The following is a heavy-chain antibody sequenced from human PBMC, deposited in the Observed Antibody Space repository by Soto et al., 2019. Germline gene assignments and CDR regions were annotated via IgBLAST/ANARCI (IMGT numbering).Heavy chain of an antibody. CDR3: ARGRRRRVYSSSWYGGNYYYGMDV. V-gene: IGHV4-31*03. CDR2: TFYTGSI. CDR1: GGSISNSGYY. Sequence: PSETLSLTCTVSGGSISNSGYYWGWIRHLPGKCLEWIGYTFYTGSIYYNPSLKSRLSISVDTSQNQFSLKLSSVTAADTAVYYCARGRRRRVYSSSWYGGNYYYGMDVWGQGTTVTVYS. J-gene: IGHJ6*02. D-gene: IGHD6-13*01.